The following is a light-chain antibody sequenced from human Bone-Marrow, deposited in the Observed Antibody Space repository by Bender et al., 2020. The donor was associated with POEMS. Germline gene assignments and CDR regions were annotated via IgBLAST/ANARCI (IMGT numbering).Light chain of an antibody. CDR2: TNN. CDR1: SSNIGRNY. V-gene: IGLV1-47*02. J-gene: IGLJ3*02. Sequence: QSVLTQPPSVSATPGQRVTIFCSGNSSNIGRNYVCWYQQFPGTAPKVLIHTNNQRPSGVPDRFSGSKSGTSASLAISGLRAEDEADYYCSSWDDSLSGLVFGGGTKLPVL. CDR3: SSWDDSLSGLV.